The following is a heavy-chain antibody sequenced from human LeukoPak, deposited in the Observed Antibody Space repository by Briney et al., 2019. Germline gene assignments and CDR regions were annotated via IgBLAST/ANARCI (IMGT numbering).Heavy chain of an antibody. Sequence: ASVKVSCKASGYTFTSYDINWVRQATGQGLEWMGWMNPNSGNTGYAQKFQGRVTMTRNTSISTAYMELSSLRSEDTAVYYCARSYEVEQWHLEDYWGQGTLVTVSS. CDR3: ARSYEVEQWHLEDY. V-gene: IGHV1-8*01. CDR2: MNPNSGNT. D-gene: IGHD6-19*01. J-gene: IGHJ4*02. CDR1: GYTFTSYD.